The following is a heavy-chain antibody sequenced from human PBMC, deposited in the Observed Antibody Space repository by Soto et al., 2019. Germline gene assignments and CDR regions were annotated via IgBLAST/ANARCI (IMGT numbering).Heavy chain of an antibody. CDR2: MNPNSGNT. D-gene: IGHD6-13*01. V-gene: IGHV1-8*01. CDR3: AGYSSSWYYYYYGMDV. J-gene: IGHJ6*02. Sequence: QVQLVQSGAEVKKPGASVKVSCKASGYTFTSYDINWVRQATGQGLEWMGWMNPNSGNTGYAQKFQGRVTMTSNTSISTAYMELSSLRSEDTAVYYCAGYSSSWYYYYYGMDVWGQGTTVTVSS. CDR1: GYTFTSYD.